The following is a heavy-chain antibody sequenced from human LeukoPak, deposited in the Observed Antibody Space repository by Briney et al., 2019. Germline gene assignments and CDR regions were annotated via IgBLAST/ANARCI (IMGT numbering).Heavy chain of an antibody. CDR1: GFTFSNYW. CDR2: INTDGSSI. D-gene: IGHD5/OR15-5a*01. Sequence: GGSLRLSCAASGFTFSNYWMHWVRQAPGKGLVWVSRINTDGSSISYADSVKGRFTISRDNAKNMLYLQMNSLRAEDTAVYYCARDESRLYAAFDIWGQGTMVTVSS. CDR3: ARDESRLYAAFDI. V-gene: IGHV3-74*01. J-gene: IGHJ3*02.